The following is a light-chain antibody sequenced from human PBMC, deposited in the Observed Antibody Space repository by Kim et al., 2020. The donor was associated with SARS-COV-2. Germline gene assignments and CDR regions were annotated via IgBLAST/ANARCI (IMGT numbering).Light chain of an antibody. V-gene: IGKV3-11*01. CDR3: QQRSNWPYT. CDR1: QSVSSY. Sequence: EIVLTQSPATLSLSPGERATLSCRASQSVSSYLAWYQQKPGQAPRLLIYDASNRATGIPARFSGSGSGTDFTLTISSLEPEDFAVYYCQQRSNWPYTFGQGNKLEIK. J-gene: IGKJ2*01. CDR2: DAS.